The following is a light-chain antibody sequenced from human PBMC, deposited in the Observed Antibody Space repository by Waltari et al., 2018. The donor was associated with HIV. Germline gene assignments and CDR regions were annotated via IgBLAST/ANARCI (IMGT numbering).Light chain of an antibody. CDR2: GAS. CDR3: QQSYYPPLS. V-gene: IGKV1-39*01. CDR1: QYIAGY. Sequence: DIQMTQSPSSLPASVGDRVTITCRSTQYIAGYLNWYQQKQGKAPQLLIYGASSLPSGVPSRFSGSGSGTDFTLTISSVQPEDFASYYCQQSYYPPLSFGGGTKVEIK. J-gene: IGKJ4*01.